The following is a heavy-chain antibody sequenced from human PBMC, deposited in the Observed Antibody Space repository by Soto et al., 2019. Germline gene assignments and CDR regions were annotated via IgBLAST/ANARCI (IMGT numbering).Heavy chain of an antibody. J-gene: IGHJ5*02. CDR2: IIPILGIA. CDR3: AREPYSSRWYRFDP. V-gene: IGHV1-69*08. Sequence: QVQLVQSGAEVKKPGSSVKVSCKASGGTFSSYTISWVRQAPGQGLEWMGRIIPILGIANYAQKFQGRVTITADKTTSTAYMELISMRSEDTAVYYCAREPYSSRWYRFDPWGQGTLVTVSS. CDR1: GGTFSSYT. D-gene: IGHD6-13*01.